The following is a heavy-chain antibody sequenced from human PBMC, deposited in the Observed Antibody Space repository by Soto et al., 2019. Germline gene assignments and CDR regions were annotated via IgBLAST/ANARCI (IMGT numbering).Heavy chain of an antibody. CDR1: GGSISSSSYY. V-gene: IGHV4-39*01. D-gene: IGHD3-10*01. Sequence: SETLSLTCTVSGGSISSSSYYWGWIRQPPGKGLEWIGSIYYSGSTYYNPSLKSRVTISVDTSKNQFSLKLSSVTAADTAVYYCARVWGGAIDIWGQGTMVTVSS. CDR2: IYYSGST. J-gene: IGHJ3*02. CDR3: ARVWGGAIDI.